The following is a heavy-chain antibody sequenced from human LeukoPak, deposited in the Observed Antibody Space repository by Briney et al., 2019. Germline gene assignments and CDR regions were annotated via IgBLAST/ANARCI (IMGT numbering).Heavy chain of an antibody. CDR3: TTLYYDFWSDHQNYFDY. V-gene: IGHV3-15*01. CDR2: IKSKSDGGTT. D-gene: IGHD3-3*01. CDR1: GFTFSNAW. J-gene: IGHJ4*02. Sequence: PGGSLRLSCTASGFTFSNAWMSWVRQAPGKGLEWVGRIKSKSDGGTTDFAAPVKGRFTISRDDSKNTLYLQMNSLRTEDTAVYFCTTLYYDFWSDHQNYFDYWGQGTLVTVSS.